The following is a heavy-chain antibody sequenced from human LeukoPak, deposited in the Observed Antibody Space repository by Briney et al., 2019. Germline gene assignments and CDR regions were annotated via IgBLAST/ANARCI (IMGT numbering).Heavy chain of an antibody. V-gene: IGHV3-48*03. D-gene: IGHD3-3*01. J-gene: IGHJ4*02. Sequence: PGGSLRLSCAASGFTFSSYEMNWVRQAPGKGLEWVSYISSSGSTIHYADSVKGRFTISRDNAKNSLYLQMNSLRAEDTALYYCARDYRSPAGSGYGNDYWGQGSLVTVSS. CDR1: GFTFSSYE. CDR2: ISSSGSTI. CDR3: ARDYRSPAGSGYGNDY.